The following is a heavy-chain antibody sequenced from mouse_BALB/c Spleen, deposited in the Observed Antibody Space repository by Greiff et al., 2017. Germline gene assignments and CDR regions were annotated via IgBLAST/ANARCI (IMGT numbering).Heavy chain of an antibody. V-gene: IGHV1-87*01. CDR2: IYPGDGDT. Sequence: VQLQQSGAELARPGASVKLSCKASGYTFTSYWMQWVKQRPGQGLEWIGAIYPGDGDTRYTQKFKGKATLTADKSSSTAYMQLSSLASEDSAVYYCARGDYAYYAMDYWGQGTSVTVSS. D-gene: IGHD2-4*01. CDR3: ARGDYAYYAMDY. CDR1: GYTFTSYW. J-gene: IGHJ4*01.